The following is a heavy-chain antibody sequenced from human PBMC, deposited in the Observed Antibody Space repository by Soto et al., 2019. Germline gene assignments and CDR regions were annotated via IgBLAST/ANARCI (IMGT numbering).Heavy chain of an antibody. CDR3: VKDVGIAVARES. V-gene: IGHV3-30*18. D-gene: IGHD6-19*01. CDR1: GFTFRTSG. CDR2: ALNDGSSK. Sequence: QVQLVESGGRVAQPGRSLRLSCVGSGFTFRTSGMHWVRQAPGKGLEWVAVALNDGSSKFYADSVKGRFTLARDDSKNALYLEMNRLRADDTAVYYGVKDVGIAVARESWGPGTLVTVSA. J-gene: IGHJ5*02.